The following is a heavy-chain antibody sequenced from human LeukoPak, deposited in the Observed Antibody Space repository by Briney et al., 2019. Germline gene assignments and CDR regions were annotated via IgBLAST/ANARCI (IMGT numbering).Heavy chain of an antibody. CDR2: INRGGDIT. CDR3: AKYGLLWFGESIPPYNWFDP. V-gene: IGHV3-23*01. D-gene: IGHD3-10*01. Sequence: PGGSLRLSCTASGFTFSSFDMSWVRQAPGKGLEWVSVINRGGDITVYGDSVKGRFTISRDDSKNTLYLQMNSLRAEDTAVYYCAKYGLLWFGESIPPYNWFDPWGQGTLVTVSS. J-gene: IGHJ5*02. CDR1: GFTFSSFD.